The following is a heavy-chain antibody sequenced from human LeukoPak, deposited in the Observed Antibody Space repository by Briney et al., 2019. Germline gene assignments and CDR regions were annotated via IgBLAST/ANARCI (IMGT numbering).Heavy chain of an antibody. CDR2: IWYDGSKT. CDR3: AKEVGPDLGA. CDR1: GFTFSSYA. V-gene: IGHV3-33*06. J-gene: IGHJ4*02. D-gene: IGHD1-26*01. Sequence: GGSLRLSCAASGFTFSSYAIHWVRQPPGKGLEWVAIIWYDGSKTYYAESVRGRFTISRDNSNNMAYLQMSSLRVEDTAVYFCAKEVGPDLGAWGQGTLVTVSS.